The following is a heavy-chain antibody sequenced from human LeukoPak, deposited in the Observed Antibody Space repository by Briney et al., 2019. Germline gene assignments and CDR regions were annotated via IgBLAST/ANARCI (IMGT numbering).Heavy chain of an antibody. CDR1: GFTFSSYS. D-gene: IGHD1-26*01. CDR3: ARSRWELPNWFDP. CDR2: ISSSSSTI. V-gene: IGHV3-48*04. J-gene: IGHJ5*02. Sequence: GGSLRLSCAASGFTFSSYSMNWVRQAPGKGLEWVSYISSSSSTIYYAGSVKGRFTISRDNAKNSLYLQMNRLRAEDTAVYYCARSRWELPNWFDPWGQGTLVTVSS.